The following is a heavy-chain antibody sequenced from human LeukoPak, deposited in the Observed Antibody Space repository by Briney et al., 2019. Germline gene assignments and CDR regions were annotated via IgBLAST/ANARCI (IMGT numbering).Heavy chain of an antibody. CDR2: ISISSSTI. Sequence: GGSLRLSCAASGFIFSTCDMNWVRQAPGKGLEWISYISISSSTIYYADSVKGRFTISRDNAKNSLYLQMNSLRAEDTAVYYCARDLGITMSHDYWGQGTLVTVSS. D-gene: IGHD3-10*02. V-gene: IGHV3-48*01. CDR3: ARDLGITMSHDY. CDR1: GFIFSTCD. J-gene: IGHJ4*02.